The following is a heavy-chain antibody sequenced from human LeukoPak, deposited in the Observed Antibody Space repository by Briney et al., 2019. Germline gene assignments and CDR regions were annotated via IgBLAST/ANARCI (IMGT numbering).Heavy chain of an antibody. V-gene: IGHV4-59*01. Sequence: SETLSLTCTVSGGSFGSYYWSWTRQPPGKGLEWIGYIYYSGSTNYNPSLKSRVTISVDTSKNQFSLKLTSMTAADTAIYYCARGTVTMDNWGQGTLVTVSS. CDR3: ARGTVTMDN. CDR1: GGSFGSYY. D-gene: IGHD4-17*01. J-gene: IGHJ4*02. CDR2: IYYSGST.